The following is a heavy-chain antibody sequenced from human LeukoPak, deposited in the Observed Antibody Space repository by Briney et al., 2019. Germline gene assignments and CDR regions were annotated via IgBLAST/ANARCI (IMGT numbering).Heavy chain of an antibody. J-gene: IGHJ4*02. CDR2: IYSGGRT. D-gene: IGHD3-22*01. CDR1: GFTVSSKY. V-gene: IGHV3-66*04. CDR3: ASHYCDSNGYQYLDN. Sequence: QPGGSLRLSCAASGFTVSSKYMSWVRQAPGKGLEWVSIIYSGGRTYYADSVKGRFTISRDSSKNTLYLQMSDLRAEDTAMYFCASHYCDSNGYQYLDNWGQGTLVTVSS.